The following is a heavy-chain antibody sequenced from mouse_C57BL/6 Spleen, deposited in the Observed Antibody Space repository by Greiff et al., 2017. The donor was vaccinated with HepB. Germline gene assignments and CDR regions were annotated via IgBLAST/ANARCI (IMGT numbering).Heavy chain of an antibody. CDR2: ISDGGSYT. V-gene: IGHV5-4*01. J-gene: IGHJ2*01. D-gene: IGHD1-1*02. CDR1: GFTFSSYA. Sequence: EVQLQESGGGLVKPGGSLKLSCAASGFTFSSYAMSWVRQTPEKRLEWVATISDGGSYTYYPDNVKGRFTISRDNAKNNLYLQMSHLKSEDTAMYYCAREVATGEFDYWGQGTTLTVSS. CDR3: AREVATGEFDY.